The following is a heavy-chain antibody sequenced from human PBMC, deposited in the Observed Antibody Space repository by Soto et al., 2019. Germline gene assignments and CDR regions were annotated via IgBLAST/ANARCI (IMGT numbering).Heavy chain of an antibody. CDR1: GYSFNNYL. Sequence: QVKLVQSGAEVKKPGASVMVSCQASGYSFNNYLISWVRQAPGQGPEWVGWISADNGNTNYGQKFLGRVTMTTDTSTSTAYMELRSLRSDDTAVYYCARVYYESSGFYHEEHWGQGTLVTVSS. CDR3: ARVYYESSGFYHEEH. CDR2: ISADNGNT. D-gene: IGHD3-22*01. V-gene: IGHV1-18*01. J-gene: IGHJ1*01.